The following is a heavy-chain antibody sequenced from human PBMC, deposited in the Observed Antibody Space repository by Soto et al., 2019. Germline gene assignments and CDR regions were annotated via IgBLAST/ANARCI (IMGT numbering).Heavy chain of an antibody. V-gene: IGHV1-18*01. CDR2: ISAYGDNR. J-gene: IGHJ4*02. CDR3: ARDDAAGSNFFDY. D-gene: IGHD6-13*01. CDR1: GYTFSTYA. Sequence: QVQLVQSGTGVKKPGASVKVSCKTSGYTFSTYAISWVRQAPGQGLEWMGWISAYGDNRNYAQKFQGRVTMTTDTSTSTAYMELRSLRSDDTAVYYCARDDAAGSNFFDYWGQGTLVTVSS.